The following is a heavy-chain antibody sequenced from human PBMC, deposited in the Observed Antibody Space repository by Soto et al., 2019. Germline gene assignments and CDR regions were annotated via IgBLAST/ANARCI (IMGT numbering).Heavy chain of an antibody. CDR1: GGSFGNSA. Sequence: QVQLVQSGAEVKKPGSSVKISCQASGGSFGNSAINWVRQTPGQGLEWLGGFIPVYRTLNYAQKFQGRVTITADESTGTADMTLSSLASNDTAVYYCATGVIWIGYFTVDSWGQGTRVTVSS. D-gene: IGHD3-3*01. CDR3: ATGVIWIGYFTVDS. CDR2: FIPVYRTL. V-gene: IGHV1-69*01. J-gene: IGHJ4*02.